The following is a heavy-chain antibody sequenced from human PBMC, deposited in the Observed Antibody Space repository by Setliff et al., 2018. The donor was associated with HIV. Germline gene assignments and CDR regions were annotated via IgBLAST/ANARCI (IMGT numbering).Heavy chain of an antibody. CDR1: GDSISSDDYY. V-gene: IGHV4-30-4*08. Sequence: LSLTCTVSGDSISSDDYYWSWIRQPPGKGLEWIGYISYSGSSYYNPSLKSRRTISVDTSKNQFSLKLSSVTAADTAMYYCARGYCSGGSCLPPYYFDFWGQGTLVTVSS. CDR2: ISYSGSS. J-gene: IGHJ4*02. CDR3: ARGYCSGGSCLPPYYFDF. D-gene: IGHD2-15*01.